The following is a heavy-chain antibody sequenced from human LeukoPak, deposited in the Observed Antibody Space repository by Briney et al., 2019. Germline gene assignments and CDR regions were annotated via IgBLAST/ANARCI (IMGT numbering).Heavy chain of an antibody. V-gene: IGHV1-3*01. D-gene: IGHD3-3*01. Sequence: ASVKVSCKASGYTFTSYAMHWVRQAPGQRLEWMGWINAGNGNTKYSQKFQGRVTITRDTSASTAYMELSSLRSEDTAVYYCARVNLQITIFGVVIGGGYDYWGQGTLVTVSS. J-gene: IGHJ4*02. CDR2: INAGNGNT. CDR3: ARVNLQITIFGVVIGGGYDY. CDR1: GYTFTSYA.